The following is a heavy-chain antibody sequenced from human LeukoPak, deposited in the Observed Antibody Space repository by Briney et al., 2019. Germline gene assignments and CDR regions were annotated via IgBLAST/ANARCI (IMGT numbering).Heavy chain of an antibody. CDR3: AGTLELKASFDY. D-gene: IGHD3-10*01. CDR2: INSDGSST. Sequence: GGSLRLSCAASGFTFSSYWMRWVRHAPGKGVVWVSRINSDGSSTSYADSVKGRFTISRDNAKNTLYLQMNSLRAEDTAVYYCAGTLELKASFDYWGQGTLVTVSS. J-gene: IGHJ4*02. CDR1: GFTFSSYW. V-gene: IGHV3-74*01.